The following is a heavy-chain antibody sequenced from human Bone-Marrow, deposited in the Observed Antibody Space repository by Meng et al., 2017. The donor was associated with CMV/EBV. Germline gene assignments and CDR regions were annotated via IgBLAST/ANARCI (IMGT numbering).Heavy chain of an antibody. CDR2: IQHDGSDK. Sequence: GESLKISCAASGFTFSASAMHWVRQIPGKGLEWMAYIQHDGSDKYYTDSLEGRFTISRDNSKNTLYLEMNSLRAEDTAIYYCAKHDYNNYLHSWVQGTLVTVSS. CDR3: AKHDYNNYLHS. J-gene: IGHJ4*02. V-gene: IGHV3-30*02. CDR1: GFTFSASA. D-gene: IGHD4-11*01.